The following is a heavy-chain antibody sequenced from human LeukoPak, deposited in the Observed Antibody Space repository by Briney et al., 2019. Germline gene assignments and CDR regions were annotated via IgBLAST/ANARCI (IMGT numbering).Heavy chain of an antibody. V-gene: IGHV4-59*01. Sequence: SETLSLTCTVSGGSISSYYWSWIRQPPGKGLEWIGYVYYSGSTNYNPSLKSRVTISVDTSKKQFSLKLSSVTAADTAVYYCAREDPYYYYMDVWGKGTTVTVSS. J-gene: IGHJ6*03. CDR2: VYYSGST. CDR1: GGSISSYY. CDR3: AREDPYYYYMDV.